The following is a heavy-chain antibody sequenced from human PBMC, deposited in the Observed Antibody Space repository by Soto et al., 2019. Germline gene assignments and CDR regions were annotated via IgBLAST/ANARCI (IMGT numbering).Heavy chain of an antibody. J-gene: IGHJ6*03. Sequence: GGSLRLSCAASGFTFSSYSMNWVRQAPGKGLEWVSYISNNSSPIYYAKSVKGRFTISRDNSENTLYLQMGSLRAEDMALYYCARRGDGSRWPNVYMDGWGQGNTVPVSS. V-gene: IGHV3-48*01. CDR1: GFTFSSYS. D-gene: IGHD6-13*01. CDR2: ISNNSSPI. CDR3: ARRGDGSRWPNVYMDG.